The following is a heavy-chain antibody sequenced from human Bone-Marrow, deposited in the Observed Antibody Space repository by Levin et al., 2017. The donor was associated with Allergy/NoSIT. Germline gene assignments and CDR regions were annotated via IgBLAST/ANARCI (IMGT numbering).Heavy chain of an antibody. Sequence: GESLKISCKSSGYTFSNHGLTWVRQAPGQGLEWMGWISPYNGNTDYAKRLQGRVTMSTDTSTATAYMELRSLGSDDTAMYYCARAGGKWPRLKNWFDSWGQGTLVTVSS. V-gene: IGHV1-18*01. CDR3: ARAGGKWPRLKNWFDS. D-gene: IGHD5-12*01. J-gene: IGHJ5*01. CDR2: ISPYNGNT. CDR1: GYTFSNHG.